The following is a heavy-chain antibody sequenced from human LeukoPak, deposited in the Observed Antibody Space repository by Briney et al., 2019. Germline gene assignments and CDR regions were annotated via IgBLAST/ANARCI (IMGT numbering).Heavy chain of an antibody. V-gene: IGHV4-39*07. CDR1: GGSISSSSYY. D-gene: IGHD5-24*01. CDR3: ARDARREMATMVLDY. Sequence: SETLSLTCTVSGGSISSSSYYWGWIRQPPGKGLEWIGSIYYSGSTYYNPSLKSRVTISVDTSKNQFSLKLSSVTAADTAVYYCARDARREMATMVLDYWGQGTLVTVSS. CDR2: IYYSGST. J-gene: IGHJ4*02.